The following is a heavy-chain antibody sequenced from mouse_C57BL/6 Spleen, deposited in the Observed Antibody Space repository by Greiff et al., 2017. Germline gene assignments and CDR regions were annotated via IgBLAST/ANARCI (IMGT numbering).Heavy chain of an antibody. CDR1: GYTFTSYW. CDR3: TRSDYYGSSYEGYWYFDV. J-gene: IGHJ1*03. Sequence: EVQLQQSGTVLARPGASVKMSCKTSGYTFTSYWMHWVKQRPGQGLEWIGAIYPGNSDTSYNQNFKGKAKLTAVTSASTAYMQLSSLTNEDSAVYYCTRSDYYGSSYEGYWYFDVWGTGTTVTVSS. V-gene: IGHV1-5*01. D-gene: IGHD1-1*01. CDR2: IYPGNSDT.